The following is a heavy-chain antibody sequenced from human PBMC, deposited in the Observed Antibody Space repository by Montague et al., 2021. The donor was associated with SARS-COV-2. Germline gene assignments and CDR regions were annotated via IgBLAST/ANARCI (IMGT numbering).Heavy chain of an antibody. CDR3: AAQTDYYYYSLDV. V-gene: IGHV4-4*02. CDR2: IYHTGST. J-gene: IGHJ6*02. CDR1: GDSISSSHW. Sequence: SETLSLTCGVSGDSISSSHWWGCVRQPPGKGLQWIGEIYHTGSTNYNPSLKSRVTILVDTSKNQFSLKLSSVTAADTAVYYCAAQTDYYYYSLDVWGQGTTATVS.